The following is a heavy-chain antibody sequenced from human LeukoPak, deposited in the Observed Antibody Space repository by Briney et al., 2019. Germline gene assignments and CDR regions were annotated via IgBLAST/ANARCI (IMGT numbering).Heavy chain of an antibody. CDR3: ARAGGVGSGWRYYYYCYGMDV. V-gene: IGHV1-8*01. CDR1: GYTFTSYD. Sequence: GASVKVSCKASGYTFTSYDINWVRQATGQGLEWMGWMNPNSGNTGYAQKFQGRVTMTRNTSISTAYMELSSLRSEDTAVYYCARAGGVGSGWRYYYYCYGMDVWGQGTTVTVSS. CDR2: MNPNSGNT. J-gene: IGHJ6*02. D-gene: IGHD6-19*01.